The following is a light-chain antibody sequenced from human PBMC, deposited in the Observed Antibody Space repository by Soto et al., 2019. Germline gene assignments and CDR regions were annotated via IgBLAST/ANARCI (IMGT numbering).Light chain of an antibody. CDR2: DVN. J-gene: IGLJ1*01. V-gene: IGLV2-11*01. CDR1: SSDIGGYIY. CDR3: CSYAGSSYV. Sequence: QSALTQPRSVSGSPGQSVTISCTGTSSDIGGYIYVSWYQQHPGKAPKLMIHDVNKRPSGVPDRFSGSRSGNTASLTISGLQAEDEADYYCCSYAGSSYVFGTRTKLTVL.